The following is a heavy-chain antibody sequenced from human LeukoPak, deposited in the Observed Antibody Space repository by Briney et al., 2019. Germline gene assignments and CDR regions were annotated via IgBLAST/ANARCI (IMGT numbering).Heavy chain of an antibody. CDR1: GFAVSRKY. CDR2: VYSGDNT. J-gene: IGHJ4*02. D-gene: IGHD6-6*01. Sequence: LTGGSLSLFCAASGFAVSRKYMSWVRQAPGKGLECVPVVYSGDNTYYAASVRGRFPISRDNSKNTLYLRMNSLRPEDTAVYFCARDAANSIAARYDYWGQGTLVTVSS. V-gene: IGHV3-53*05. CDR3: ARDAANSIAARYDY.